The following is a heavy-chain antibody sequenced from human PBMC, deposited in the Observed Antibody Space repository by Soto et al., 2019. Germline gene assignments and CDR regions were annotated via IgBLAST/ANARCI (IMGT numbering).Heavy chain of an antibody. CDR3: ARGDYYDTSGPFSDAFDI. CDR2: TNNDGSGA. V-gene: IGHV3-74*01. J-gene: IGHJ3*02. CDR1: GFTFSRYW. Sequence: VGFLRLSCVGSGFTFSRYWRHWVRQAPGKGLVWVSRTNNDGSGAVYGDSVKGRFTISRDNAKNSLYLQMNSLRAEDTAVYYCARGDYYDTSGPFSDAFDIWGQGTMVTVSS. D-gene: IGHD3-22*01.